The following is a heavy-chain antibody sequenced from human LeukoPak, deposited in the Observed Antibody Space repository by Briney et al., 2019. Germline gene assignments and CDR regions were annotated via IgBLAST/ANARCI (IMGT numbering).Heavy chain of an antibody. J-gene: IGHJ4*02. CDR3: TRLPLDYSVDQ. CDR1: GDSISTPSYW. Sequence: SETLSLTCTVSGDSISTPSYWWGWMRQSPGKGLEWIGSIAYVGITSYNPPLRSRVTISIDTSKNQFSLQLTSVTAADTAVYYCTRLPLDYSVDQWGQGTLVSVSS. V-gene: IGHV4-39*01. CDR2: IAYVGIT. D-gene: IGHD4-11*01.